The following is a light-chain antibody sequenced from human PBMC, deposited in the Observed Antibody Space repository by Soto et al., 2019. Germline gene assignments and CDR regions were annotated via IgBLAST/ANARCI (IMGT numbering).Light chain of an antibody. CDR2: TAS. Sequence: DIQMTQSPSSLSASVGDRVTITCRASQDIRNDLGWFQQKPGKAPKRLIYTASSLQSGVPSRFSGSGSGTEFTLTISSLQPDDFATYYCQQYKAYSYTFGQGTKLEIK. V-gene: IGKV1-17*01. CDR3: QQYKAYSYT. J-gene: IGKJ2*01. CDR1: QDIRND.